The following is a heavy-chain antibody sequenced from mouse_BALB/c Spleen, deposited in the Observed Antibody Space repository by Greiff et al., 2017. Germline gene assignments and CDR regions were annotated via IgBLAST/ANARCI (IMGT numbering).Heavy chain of an antibody. CDR1: GFNIKDYY. V-gene: IGHV14-1*02. J-gene: IGHJ3*01. CDR2: IDPENGNT. CDR3: AQTARALAH. Sequence: VQLKESGAELVRPGALVKLSCKASGFNIKDYYMHWVKQRPEQGLEWIGWIDPENGNTIYDPKFQGKASITADTSSNTAYLQLSSLTSEDTAVYYCAQTARALAHWGQGTLVTVSA. D-gene: IGHD3-2*01.